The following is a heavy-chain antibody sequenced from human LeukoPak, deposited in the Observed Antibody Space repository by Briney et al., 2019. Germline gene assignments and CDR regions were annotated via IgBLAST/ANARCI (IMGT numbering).Heavy chain of an antibody. CDR2: ISSSSTI. D-gene: IGHD2-15*01. Sequence: GGSLRLSCAASGFTFSSYSMNWVRQAPGKGLEWVSYISSSSTIYYADSVKGRFTISRDNSKNTLYLQMNSLRAEDTAVYYCAREQFCSGGSCFSQFDPWGQGTLVTVSS. CDR1: GFTFSSYS. CDR3: AREQFCSGGSCFSQFDP. J-gene: IGHJ5*02. V-gene: IGHV3-48*01.